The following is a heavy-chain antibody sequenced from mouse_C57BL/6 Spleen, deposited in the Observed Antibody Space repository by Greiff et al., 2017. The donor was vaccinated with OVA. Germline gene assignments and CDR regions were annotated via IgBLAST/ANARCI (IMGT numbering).Heavy chain of an antibody. CDR3: ARGGSIPYFDY. CDR2: IYPGDGDT. J-gene: IGHJ2*01. Sequence: ESGPELVKPGASVKISCKASGYAFSSSWMNWVKQRPGKGLEWIGRIYPGDGDTNYNGKFKGKATLTADKSSSTAYMQLSSLTSEDSAVYFCARGGSIPYFDYWGQGTTLTVSS. CDR1: GYAFSSSW. V-gene: IGHV1-82*01. D-gene: IGHD1-1*01.